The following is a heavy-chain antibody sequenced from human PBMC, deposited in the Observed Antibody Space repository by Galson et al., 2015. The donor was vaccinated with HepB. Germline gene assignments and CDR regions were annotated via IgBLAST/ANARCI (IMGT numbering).Heavy chain of an antibody. CDR3: ARGRVDYYDSSGYPDYGMDV. Sequence: SLRLSCAASGFTFSSYSMNWVRQAPGKGLEWVSSISSSSSYIYYADSVKGRFTISRDNAKNSLYLQMNSLRAEDTAVYYCARGRVDYYDSSGYPDYGMDVWGQGTTVTVSS. J-gene: IGHJ6*02. CDR1: GFTFSSYS. D-gene: IGHD3-22*01. CDR2: ISSSSSYI. V-gene: IGHV3-21*01.